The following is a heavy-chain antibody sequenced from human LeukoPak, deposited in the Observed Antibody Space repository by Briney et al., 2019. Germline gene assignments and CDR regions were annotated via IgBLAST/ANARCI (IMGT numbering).Heavy chain of an antibody. CDR1: GGSISSYY. CDR2: IYYSGST. D-gene: IGHD3-3*01. J-gene: IGHJ5*02. CDR3: ARSRDFWSGYYTGSYNWFDP. Sequence: PSETLSLTCTVSGGSISSYYWSWIRQPPGKGLEWIGYIYYSGSTNYNPSLKSRVTISVDTSKNQFSLKLSSVTAADTAVYYCARSRDFWSGYYTGSYNWFDPWGQGTLVTVSS. V-gene: IGHV4-59*08.